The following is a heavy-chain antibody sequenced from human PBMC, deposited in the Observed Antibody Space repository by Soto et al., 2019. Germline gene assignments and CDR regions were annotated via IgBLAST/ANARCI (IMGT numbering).Heavy chain of an antibody. CDR1: GFTFSSYG. CDR2: IWYDGSNK. Sequence: GGSLRLSCAASGFTFSSYGMHWVRQAPGKGLEWVAVIWYDGSNKYYADSVKGRFTISRDNSKNTLYLQMNSLRAEDTAVYYCARDRAYYTVTECDAFDIWGQGTMVTVSS. J-gene: IGHJ3*02. CDR3: ARDRAYYTVTECDAFDI. V-gene: IGHV3-33*01. D-gene: IGHD4-17*01.